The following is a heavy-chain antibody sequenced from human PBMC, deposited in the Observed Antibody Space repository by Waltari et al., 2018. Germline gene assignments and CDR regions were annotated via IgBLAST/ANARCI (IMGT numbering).Heavy chain of an antibody. Sequence: EVQLVESGGGLVKPGGSLRLSCAASGFTFSSYSMNWVRQAPGKGLAWVSSISSSSYIYYADSVKGRFTISRDNAKNSLYLQMNSLRAEDTAVYYCARGDYGGNSGDYWGQGTLVTVSS. CDR3: ARGDYGGNSGDY. CDR1: GFTFSSYS. CDR2: ISSSSYI. D-gene: IGHD4-17*01. J-gene: IGHJ4*02. V-gene: IGHV3-21*03.